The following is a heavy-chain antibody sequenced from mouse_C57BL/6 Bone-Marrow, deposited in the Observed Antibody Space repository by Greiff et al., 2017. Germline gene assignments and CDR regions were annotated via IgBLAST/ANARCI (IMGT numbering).Heavy chain of an antibody. CDR3: VRQTKVVFDY. CDR1: GFSFNTYA. D-gene: IGHD1-1*01. J-gene: IGHJ2*01. CDR2: IRSKSNNYAT. Sequence: EAGGGLVQPKGSLKLSCAASGFSFNTYAMNWVRQAPGKGLEWVARIRSKSNNYATYYADSVKDRFTISSDDSESMLYLQMNNLKTEDTAMYYCVRQTKVVFDYWGQGTTLTVSS. V-gene: IGHV10-1*01.